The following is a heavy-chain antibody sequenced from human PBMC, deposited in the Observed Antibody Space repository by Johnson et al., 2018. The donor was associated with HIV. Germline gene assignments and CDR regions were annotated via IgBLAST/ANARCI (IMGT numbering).Heavy chain of an antibody. CDR3: ARGTGTDDAFDI. Sequence: VQLVESGGGVVQPGRSLRLSCEASGFTFSSYWMHWVRQVAGKGLVWVARINSDVSRTNYADSVKGRFTISRDNAKNTLYLQMNSLRAEDTAVYYCARGTGTDDAFDIWGQGTMVTVSS. V-gene: IGHV3-74*02. D-gene: IGHD1-1*01. CDR1: GFTFSSYW. CDR2: INSDVSRT. J-gene: IGHJ3*02.